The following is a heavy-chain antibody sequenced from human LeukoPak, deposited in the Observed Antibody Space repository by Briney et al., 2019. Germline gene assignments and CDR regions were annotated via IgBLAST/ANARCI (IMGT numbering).Heavy chain of an antibody. J-gene: IGHJ5*02. D-gene: IGHD2-15*01. V-gene: IGHV5-51*01. CDR3: ARQEYCSGGSCYTWFDP. CDR1: GYSINNYW. CDR2: IYPADSDI. Sequence: GESLKISCKGSGYSINNYWIGWVRQMPGKGLEWMGIIYPADSDIRYSPTFQGQVTISADKSISTAYLQWSSLKASDTAMYYCARQEYCSGGSCYTWFDPWGQGTLVIVSS.